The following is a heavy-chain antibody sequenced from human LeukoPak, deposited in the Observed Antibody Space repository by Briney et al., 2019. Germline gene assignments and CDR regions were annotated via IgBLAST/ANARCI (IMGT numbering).Heavy chain of an antibody. J-gene: IGHJ4*02. CDR1: GFTFSSYG. CDR2: ISYDGNNK. V-gene: IGHV3-30*18. CDR3: AKFGNYDSSGYHDY. Sequence: PGRSLRLSCAASGFTFSSYGMHWVRQAPGKGLEWVAVISYDGNNKYYADSVKGRFTISRDNSKNTLYLQMNSLRAEDTAVYYCAKFGNYDSSGYHDYWGQGTLVTVSS. D-gene: IGHD3-22*01.